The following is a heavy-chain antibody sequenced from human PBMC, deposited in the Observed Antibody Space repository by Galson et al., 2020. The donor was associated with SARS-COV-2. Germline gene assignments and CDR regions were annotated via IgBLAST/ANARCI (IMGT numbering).Heavy chain of an antibody. CDR3: AKNVETGAWCFDR. CDR2: IYLGDSDT. D-gene: IGHD1-1*01. V-gene: IGHV5-51*01. CDR1: GTTLSNFW. J-gene: IGHJ2*01. Sequence: GESPKISCQASGTTLSNFWIAWVRQMPGKGLEWMGIIYLGDSDTRYSPSFQGQVTISADKSMNTVYLPWSGLKASDTGMYYCAKNVETGAWCFDRWGRGTLRPVSS.